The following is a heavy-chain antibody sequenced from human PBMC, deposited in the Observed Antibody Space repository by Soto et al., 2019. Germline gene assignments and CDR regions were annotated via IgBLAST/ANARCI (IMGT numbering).Heavy chain of an antibody. Sequence: ASVKVSCKASGYTFTGYYMHWVRQAPGQGLEWMGWINPNSGGTNYAQKFQGWVTVTRDTSISTAYMELSRLRSDDTAVYYCARDLGGYCTNGVCLTYYMDVWGKGTTVTAP. V-gene: IGHV1-2*04. CDR3: ARDLGGYCTNGVCLTYYMDV. CDR2: INPNSGGT. CDR1: GYTFTGYY. D-gene: IGHD2-8*01. J-gene: IGHJ6*03.